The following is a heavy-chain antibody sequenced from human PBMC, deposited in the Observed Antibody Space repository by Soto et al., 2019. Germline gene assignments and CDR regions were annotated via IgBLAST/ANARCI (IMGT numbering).Heavy chain of an antibody. CDR2: IYYSWST. CDR1: GGSISSYY. CDR3: ARGGFNYGFLWFDP. D-gene: IGHD5-18*01. V-gene: IGHV4-59*01. J-gene: IGHJ5*02. Sequence: SETLSLTCTVSGGSISSYYWSWIRQPPGKGLEWIGYIYYSWSTNYNPSLKSRVTISVDTSKNQFSLKLSSVTAADTAVYYCARGGFNYGFLWFDPWGQGTLVTVSS.